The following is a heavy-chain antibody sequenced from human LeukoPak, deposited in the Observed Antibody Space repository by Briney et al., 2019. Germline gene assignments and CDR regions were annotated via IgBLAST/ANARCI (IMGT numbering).Heavy chain of an antibody. CDR3: ARDLGYCSSTSCYGIDY. CDR1: GFTFSSYG. V-gene: IGHV3-33*01. J-gene: IGHJ4*02. D-gene: IGHD2-2*01. Sequence: GGSLRLSCAASGFTFSSYGMHWARQAPGKGLEWVAVIWYDGSNKYYADSVKGRFTISRDNSKNTLYLQMNSLRAEDTAVYYCARDLGYCSSTSCYGIDYWGQATPATVSS. CDR2: IWYDGSNK.